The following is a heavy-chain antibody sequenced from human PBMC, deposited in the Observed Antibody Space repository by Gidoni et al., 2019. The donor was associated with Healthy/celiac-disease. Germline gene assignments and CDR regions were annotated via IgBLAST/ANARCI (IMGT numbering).Heavy chain of an antibody. CDR3: AKANPVVPAAHYYYYYMDV. CDR1: GFTFSSSG. D-gene: IGHD2-2*01. V-gene: IGHV3-30*18. J-gene: IGHJ6*03. CDR2: ISYDGSNK. Sequence: QVQLVESGGGVVPPGRSLRLSCAASGFTFSSSGMHWVRQAPGKGLEWVAVISYDGSNKYDADAVKGRFTISRDNSKNTLYLQMNSLRAEDTAVYYCAKANPVVPAAHYYYYYMDVWGKGTTVTVSS.